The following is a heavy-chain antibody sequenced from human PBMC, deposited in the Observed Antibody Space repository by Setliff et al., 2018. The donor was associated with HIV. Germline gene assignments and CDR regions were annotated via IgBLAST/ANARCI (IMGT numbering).Heavy chain of an antibody. CDR1: GGSISNYY. CDR2: IDYSGIT. CDR3: ARCISTNAYWHGAPYNWFDP. J-gene: IGHJ5*02. D-gene: IGHD3-16*01. Sequence: SETLSLTCTVSGGSISNYYWSWIRQPPGKGLEWIGYIDYSGITDYNPSLKSRVTISVDTSKNQFSLKLSPVTAADTAIYYCARCISTNAYWHGAPYNWFDPWGQGILVTVSS. V-gene: IGHV4-59*12.